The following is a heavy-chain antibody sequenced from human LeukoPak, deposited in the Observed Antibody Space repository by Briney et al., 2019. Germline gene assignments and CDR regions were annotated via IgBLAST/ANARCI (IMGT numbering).Heavy chain of an antibody. CDR3: ARGSLFFDYGDYGFDY. D-gene: IGHD4-17*01. CDR1: GYTFTSYG. CDR2: ISAYNGNT. V-gene: IGHV1-18*01. Sequence: GASVKVSCKASGYTFTSYGISWVRQAPGQGLEWMGWISAYNGNTNYAQKLQGRVTMTTDTSTSTAYMELRSLRSDDTAVYYCARGSLFFDYGDYGFDYWGQGTLVTVSP. J-gene: IGHJ4*02.